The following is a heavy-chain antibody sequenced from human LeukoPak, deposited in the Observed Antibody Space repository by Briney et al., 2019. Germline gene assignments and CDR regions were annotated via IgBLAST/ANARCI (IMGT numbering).Heavy chain of an antibody. CDR2: INAGNGNT. J-gene: IGHJ4*02. Sequence: ASVKVSCEASGYTFTSYAMHWVRQAPGQRLEWMGWINAGNGNTKYSQKFQGRVTITRDTSASTAYMELSSLRSEDTAVYYCARSMVRGVIITRGYFDYWGQGTLVTVSS. D-gene: IGHD3-10*01. V-gene: IGHV1-3*01. CDR3: ARSMVRGVIITRGYFDY. CDR1: GYTFTSYA.